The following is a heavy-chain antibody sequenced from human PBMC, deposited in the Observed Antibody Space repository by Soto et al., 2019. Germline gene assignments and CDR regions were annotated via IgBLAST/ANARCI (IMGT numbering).Heavy chain of an antibody. V-gene: IGHV4-61*01. J-gene: IGHJ4*02. CDR3: ARAPYDRSGYPWFDY. CDR2: IYNNGRT. Sequence: PSETLSLTCTVSGGSVSSGSFYWNWIRQPPGKGLEWIAYIYNNGRTNSNPSLKSRVTISVDTSKNQFSLKLSSVTAADTAVYYCARAPYDRSGYPWFDYWGQGTPVTGSS. D-gene: IGHD3-22*01. CDR1: GGSVSSGSFY.